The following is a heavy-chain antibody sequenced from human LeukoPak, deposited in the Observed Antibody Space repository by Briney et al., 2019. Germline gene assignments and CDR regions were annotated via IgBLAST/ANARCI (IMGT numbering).Heavy chain of an antibody. CDR3: ARATRYFGWLLY. Sequence: ASVNVACKASGYTFTGYYMHWVRQAPGQGLEWMGRIHPNSGGTNYAQKFQGRVTMTRDTSISTAYMELSRLRSDDTAVYYCARATRYFGWLLYWGQGTLVTVSS. D-gene: IGHD3-9*01. V-gene: IGHV1-2*06. J-gene: IGHJ4*02. CDR1: GYTFTGYY. CDR2: IHPNSGGT.